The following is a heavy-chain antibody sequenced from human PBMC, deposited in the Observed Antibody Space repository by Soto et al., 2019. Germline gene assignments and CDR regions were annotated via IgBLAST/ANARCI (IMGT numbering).Heavy chain of an antibody. J-gene: IGHJ4*02. CDR2: ISGSGERT. Sequence: PGGSLRLSCAASGFTFSSCAMNWVRQAPGKGLEWVSTISGSGERTYYADSVKGRFTISRDNSKSTLYLQMNSLRAEDTAVYYCAKDRWNYDYFDFWGQGTLVTVSS. V-gene: IGHV3-23*01. CDR1: GFTFSSCA. CDR3: AKDRWNYDYFDF. D-gene: IGHD1-7*01.